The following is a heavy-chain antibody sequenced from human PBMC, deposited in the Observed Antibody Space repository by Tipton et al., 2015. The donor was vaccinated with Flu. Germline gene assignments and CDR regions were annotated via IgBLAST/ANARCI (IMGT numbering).Heavy chain of an antibody. CDR2: IYASGTT. CDR3: ARGDDLSAYYPQSFGY. V-gene: IGHV3-66*01. CDR1: GFTVTSIH. D-gene: IGHD3-22*01. J-gene: IGHJ4*02. Sequence: SLRLSCAASGFTVTSIHMSWVRQAPGKGLEWVSVIYASGTTFYADSVKGRFTISRDNSKNTMYLQLNRLRAEDTAVYYCARGDDLSAYYPQSFGYWGQGTPVTVSS.